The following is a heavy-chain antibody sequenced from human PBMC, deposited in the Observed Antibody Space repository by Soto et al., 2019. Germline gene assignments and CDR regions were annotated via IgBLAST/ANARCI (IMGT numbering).Heavy chain of an antibody. CDR2: IIPIFGTA. Sequence: SVKVSCKASGGTFSSYAISWVRQAPGQGLEWMGGIIPIFGTANYAQKFQGRVTITADKSTSTAYMELSSLRSEDTAVYYCARAYYDILTGQYYFDYWGQGTLVTVS. CDR3: ARAYYDILTGQYYFDY. V-gene: IGHV1-69*06. D-gene: IGHD3-9*01. CDR1: GGTFSSYA. J-gene: IGHJ4*02.